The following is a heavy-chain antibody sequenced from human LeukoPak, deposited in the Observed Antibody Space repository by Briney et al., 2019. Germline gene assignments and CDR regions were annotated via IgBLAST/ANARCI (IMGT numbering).Heavy chain of an antibody. V-gene: IGHV4-34*01. J-gene: IGHJ5*02. CDR3: ARGLYYYGSGSYYTQDAGETKYNWFDP. CDR2: INHSGST. CDR1: GGSFSGYY. D-gene: IGHD3-10*01. Sequence: SETLSLTCAVYGGSFSGYYWSWIRQPPGKGLEWIGEINHSGSTNYNPPLKSRVTISVDTSKNQFSLKLSSVSAADTAVYYCARGLYYYGSGSYYTQDAGETKYNWFDPWGQGTLVTVSS.